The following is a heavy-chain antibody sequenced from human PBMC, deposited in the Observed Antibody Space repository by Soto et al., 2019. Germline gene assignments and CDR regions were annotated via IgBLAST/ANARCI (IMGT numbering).Heavy chain of an antibody. D-gene: IGHD2-2*01. Sequence: PSETLSLTCTVSGGSIRSYYWSWIRQPPGKGLEWIGFIYNTGSSDYNPSLRSRVTISVDTSKNQFSLNLKSVTAADTAVYYCAVQLTTSWTSWFDPWGQGTLVTV. J-gene: IGHJ5*02. CDR3: AVQLTTSWTSWFDP. CDR2: IYNTGSS. V-gene: IGHV4-59*12. CDR1: GGSIRSYY.